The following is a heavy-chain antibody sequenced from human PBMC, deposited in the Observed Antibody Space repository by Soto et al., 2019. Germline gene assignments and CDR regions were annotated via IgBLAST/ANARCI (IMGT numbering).Heavy chain of an antibody. Sequence: LRLSCAASGFTFSSYSMNWVRQAPGKGLEWVSSISSSSSYIYYADSVKGRFTISRDNAKNSLYLQMNSLRAEDTAVYYCATSITMIVVANPLDYWGQGTLVTVSS. V-gene: IGHV3-21*01. CDR1: GFTFSSYS. CDR2: ISSSSSYI. D-gene: IGHD3-22*01. CDR3: ATSITMIVVANPLDY. J-gene: IGHJ4*02.